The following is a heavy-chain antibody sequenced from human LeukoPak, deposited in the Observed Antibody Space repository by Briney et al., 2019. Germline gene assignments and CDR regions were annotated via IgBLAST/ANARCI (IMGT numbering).Heavy chain of an antibody. J-gene: IGHJ2*01. D-gene: IGHD2-15*01. CDR1: GFTFSSYA. CDR3: AKDKYCSGGSCYLYWYFDL. Sequence: GGSLRLSCAASGFTFSSYAMSWVRQAPGKGLEWVSVISGSGGSAYYADSVKGRFTISRDNSKNTRYLQMNSLRAEDTAVYYFAKDKYCSGGSCYLYWYFDLWGRGTLVTVSS. V-gene: IGHV3-23*01. CDR2: ISGSGGSA.